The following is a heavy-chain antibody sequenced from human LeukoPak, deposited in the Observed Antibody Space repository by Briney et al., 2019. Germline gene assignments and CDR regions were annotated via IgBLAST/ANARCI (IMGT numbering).Heavy chain of an antibody. D-gene: IGHD3-3*01. CDR3: ARVYIEEVQPKNYDPFDY. V-gene: IGHV4-31*03. J-gene: IGHJ4*02. Sequence: PSETLSLTCTVSGGSISSGGYYWSWIRQHPGKGLEWIGYIYDSGSTYYNPSLKSRVTISVDTSKNQFSLKLSSATAADTAVYYCARVYIEEVQPKNYDPFDYWGQGTLVTVSS. CDR2: IYDSGST. CDR1: GGSISSGGYY.